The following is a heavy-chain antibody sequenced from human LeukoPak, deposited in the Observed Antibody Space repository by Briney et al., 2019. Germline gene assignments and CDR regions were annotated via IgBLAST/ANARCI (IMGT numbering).Heavy chain of an antibody. V-gene: IGHV3-64*01. J-gene: IGHJ4*02. CDR2: ISSNGGST. Sequence: SGGSLRLSCAASGFTFSSYAMHWVRQAPGKGLEYVSAISSNGGSTYYANSVKSRFTISRDNSKNTLYLQMGSLRAEDMAVYYCARAPYENIAAAGTGFDYWGQGTLVTVSS. CDR3: ARAPYENIAAAGTGFDY. D-gene: IGHD6-13*01. CDR1: GFTFSSYA.